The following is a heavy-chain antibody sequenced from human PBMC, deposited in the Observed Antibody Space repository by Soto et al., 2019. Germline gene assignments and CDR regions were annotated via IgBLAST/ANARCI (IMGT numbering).Heavy chain of an antibody. CDR1: SASITSDGYY. V-gene: IGHV4-31*03. D-gene: IGHD2-2*02. CDR2: IYHSGST. J-gene: IGHJ4*02. Sequence: PSESMALTCSVSSASITSDGYYWTWIHQHPGEGLEWIGYIYHSGSTFYNPSLKSRLTILVDTSKNQFSRRLGSVTAADTAVYYCGSFSDRLTPATIVDGGQGTLVTVSS. CDR3: GSFSDRLTPATIVD.